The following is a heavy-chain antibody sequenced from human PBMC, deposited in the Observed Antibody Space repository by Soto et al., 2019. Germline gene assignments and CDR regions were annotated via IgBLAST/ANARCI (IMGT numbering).Heavy chain of an antibody. J-gene: IGHJ5*02. CDR3: ASFPGQDSSSWYAHNWFDP. CDR1: GFTFSSYG. D-gene: IGHD6-13*01. CDR2: IWYDGSNK. V-gene: IGHV3-33*01. Sequence: GGSLRLSCAASGFTFSSYGMHWVRQAPGKGLEWVAVIWYDGSNKYYADSVKGRFTISRDNSKNTLYLQMNSLRAEDTAVYYCASFPGQDSSSWYAHNWFDPWGQGTLVTVSS.